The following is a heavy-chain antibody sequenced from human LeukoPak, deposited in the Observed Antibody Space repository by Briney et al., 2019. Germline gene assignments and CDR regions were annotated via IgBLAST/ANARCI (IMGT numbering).Heavy chain of an antibody. J-gene: IGHJ5*02. D-gene: IGHD6-13*01. CDR2: IYYSGST. CDR1: GGSISSGDYY. V-gene: IGHV4-30-4*01. CDR3: ARGIGAAAGTWFWFDP. Sequence: SQTLSLTCTVSGGSISSGDYYWSWICQPPGKGLEWIGYIYYSGSTYYNPSLKSRVTISVDTSKNQFSLKLSSVTAADTAVYYCARGIGAAAGTWFWFDPWGQGTLVTVSS.